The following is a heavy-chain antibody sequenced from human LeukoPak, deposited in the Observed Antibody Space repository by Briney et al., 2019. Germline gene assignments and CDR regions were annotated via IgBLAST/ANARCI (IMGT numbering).Heavy chain of an antibody. D-gene: IGHD6-13*01. CDR2: ISYDGSNK. J-gene: IGHJ6*03. V-gene: IGHV3-30-3*01. Sequence: TGGSLRLSCAASGFTFSSYAMHWVRQAPGKGLEWVAVISYDGSNKYYADSVKGRFTISRDNSKNTLYLQMNSLRAEDTAVYYCARDTTAAGTSYYYYYMDVWGKGTTVTVSS. CDR1: GFTFSSYA. CDR3: ARDTTAAGTSYYYYYMDV.